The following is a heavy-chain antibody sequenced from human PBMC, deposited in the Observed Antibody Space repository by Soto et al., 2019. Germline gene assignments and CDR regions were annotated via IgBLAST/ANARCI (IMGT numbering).Heavy chain of an antibody. D-gene: IGHD3-10*01. V-gene: IGHV4-34*01. CDR1: GASFSGHC. CDR2: IDHNGSP. Sequence: DLEQWGAGLLKPSETLSLTCAVYGASFSGHCWNWIRQPPGKGPEWLGEIDHNGSPNYNPSFNSRVSISTDTSKNQYSLKLSFVTAADTAVYFCARGKSRYGTGTFYNYFYMDVWGKGTTVTVSS. J-gene: IGHJ6*03. CDR3: ARGKSRYGTGTFYNYFYMDV.